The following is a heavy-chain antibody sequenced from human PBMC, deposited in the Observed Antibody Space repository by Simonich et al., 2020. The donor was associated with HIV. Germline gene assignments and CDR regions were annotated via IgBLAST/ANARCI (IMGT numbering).Heavy chain of an antibody. D-gene: IGHD3-22*01. CDR3: ATDSPLVLTSAFDS. J-gene: IGHJ4*02. CDR1: GYTLTGLS. CDR2: FDPENLET. V-gene: IGHV1-24*01. Sequence: QVQLVQSGAEVQKPGASVKVSCKVSGYTLTGLSMHWVRQAPGKGLEWMGGFDPENLETSYAQNFQGRVSMTEDTSTDTAYMELSSRRSEDTAVYYCATDSPLVLTSAFDSWGQGTLVTVSS.